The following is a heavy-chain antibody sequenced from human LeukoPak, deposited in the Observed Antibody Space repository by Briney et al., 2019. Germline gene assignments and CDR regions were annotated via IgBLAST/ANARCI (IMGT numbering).Heavy chain of an antibody. J-gene: IGHJ3*02. V-gene: IGHV4-39*01. CDR1: GGSISSSSYY. CDR2: IYYSGST. CDR3: ARRSGSYYHDAFDI. Sequence: SETLSLTCTVSGGSISSSSYYWGWIRQPPGKGLEWIGSIYYSGSTYYNPSLKSRVTISVDTSKNQFSLKPSSVTAADTAVYYCARRSGSYYHDAFDIWGQGTMVTVSS. D-gene: IGHD1-26*01.